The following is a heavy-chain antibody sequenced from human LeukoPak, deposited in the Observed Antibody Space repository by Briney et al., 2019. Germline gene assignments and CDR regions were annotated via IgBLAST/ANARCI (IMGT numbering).Heavy chain of an antibody. D-gene: IGHD7-27*01. CDR1: GYTFSNYD. J-gene: IGHJ5*02. CDR3: ARGDPWGLDP. V-gene: IGHV1-8*01. CDR2: MNPNSGGT. Sequence: GASVKVSCKTSGYTFSNYDINWVRQATGQGLEWMGWMNPNSGGTGFAQNFQGRVTLTKNSSITTAYMELSSLTSEDTAVYYCARGDPWGLDPWGQGTLVSVSS.